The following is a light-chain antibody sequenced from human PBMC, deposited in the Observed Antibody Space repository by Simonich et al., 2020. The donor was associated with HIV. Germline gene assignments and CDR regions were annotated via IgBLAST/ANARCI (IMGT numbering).Light chain of an antibody. V-gene: IGLV2-8*01. Sequence: QSALTQPASVSGSPGQSITLSCTGTSSDGGGYNFVSWYQPHPGKAPKLMLYDVTKRPSGVPGRFSGSKSGNTASLTVSGLQAEDEADYYCSSYAGSNNLLFGGGTKLTVL. CDR2: DVT. CDR1: SSDGGGYNF. CDR3: SSYAGSNNLL. J-gene: IGLJ2*01.